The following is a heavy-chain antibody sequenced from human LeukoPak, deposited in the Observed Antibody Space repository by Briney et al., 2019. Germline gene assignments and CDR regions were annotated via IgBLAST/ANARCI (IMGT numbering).Heavy chain of an antibody. V-gene: IGHV3-21*01. CDR1: GFTFSSYS. J-gene: IGHJ3*02. D-gene: IGHD3-16*02. Sequence: KTGGSLRLSCAASGFTFSSYSMNWVRQAPGKGLEWVSSISSSSSYIYYADSVKGRFTISRDNAKNSLYLQMNSLRAEDTAVYYCARVGQDRYAFDIWGQETMVTVSS. CDR3: ARVGQDRYAFDI. CDR2: ISSSSSYI.